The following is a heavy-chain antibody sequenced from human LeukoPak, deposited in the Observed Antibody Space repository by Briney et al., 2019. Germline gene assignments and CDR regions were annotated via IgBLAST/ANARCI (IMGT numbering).Heavy chain of an antibody. CDR1: GYSFTTFW. D-gene: IGHD5-24*01. J-gene: IGHJ3*02. Sequence: GESLKISCKGSGYSFTTFWIGWVRQMPGKGLEWLGIIYPGDSDTRYSPSFQGQVTISADKSISTAYLQWSSLKASDTAMYYCARQKDGYSEHDAFDIWGQGTMVTVSS. CDR2: IYPGDSDT. CDR3: ARQKDGYSEHDAFDI. V-gene: IGHV5-51*01.